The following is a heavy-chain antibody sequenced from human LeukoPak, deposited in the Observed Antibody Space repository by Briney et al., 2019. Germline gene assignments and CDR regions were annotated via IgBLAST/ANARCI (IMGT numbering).Heavy chain of an antibody. CDR3: ARLGILTGYSNYYYYYMDV. CDR1: GGSFSDYY. V-gene: IGHV4-34*01. CDR2: INHSGST. J-gene: IGHJ6*03. D-gene: IGHD3-9*01. Sequence: SETLSLTCGVYGGSFSDYYWSWIRQPPGKGLEWIGEINHSGSTNYNPSLKSRVTISVDTSKNQFSLKLSSVTAADTAVYYCARLGILTGYSNYYYYYMDVWGKGTTVTISS.